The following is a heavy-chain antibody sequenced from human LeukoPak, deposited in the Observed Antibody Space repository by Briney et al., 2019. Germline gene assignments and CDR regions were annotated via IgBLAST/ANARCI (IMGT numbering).Heavy chain of an antibody. D-gene: IGHD3-10*01. Sequence: ASVKVSCKASGYTFTSYYMHWVRQAPGQGLEWMGIINPSGGSTSYAQKFQGRVTMTRDMSTSTDYMELSSLRSEDTAVYYCARDNSVGDIAWWFDPWGQGTLVTVSS. CDR3: ARDNSVGDIAWWFDP. J-gene: IGHJ5*02. CDR2: INPSGGST. CDR1: GYTFTSYY. V-gene: IGHV1-46*01.